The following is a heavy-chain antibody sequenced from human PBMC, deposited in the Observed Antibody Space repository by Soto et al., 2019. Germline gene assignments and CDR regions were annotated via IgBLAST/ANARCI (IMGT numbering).Heavy chain of an antibody. J-gene: IGHJ6*02. V-gene: IGHV4-34*01. CDR3: ARFAVPLNYYYYYGMDV. Sequence: SETLSLTCAVYGGSFSGYYWSWIRQPPGKGLEWIGEINHSGSTNYNPSLKSRVTISVDTSKNQFSLKLSSVTAADTAVYYCARFAVPLNYYYYYGMDVWGQGTTVTVSS. D-gene: IGHD6-19*01. CDR1: GGSFSGYY. CDR2: INHSGST.